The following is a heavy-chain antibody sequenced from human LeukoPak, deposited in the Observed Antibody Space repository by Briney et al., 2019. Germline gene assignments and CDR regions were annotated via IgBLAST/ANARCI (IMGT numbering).Heavy chain of an antibody. V-gene: IGHV3-48*03. CDR1: GFTVSSYE. CDR2: ISSRGSTI. D-gene: IGHD2-15*01. CDR3: ASGVAFDF. J-gene: IGHJ4*02. Sequence: PGGSLRLSCAASGFTVSSYEMNWVRQAPGKGLEWVSYISSRGSTISYADSVKGRFTISRDNAKNSLYFQMNSLRAEDTAIYFCASGVAFDFWGQGTLVTVSS.